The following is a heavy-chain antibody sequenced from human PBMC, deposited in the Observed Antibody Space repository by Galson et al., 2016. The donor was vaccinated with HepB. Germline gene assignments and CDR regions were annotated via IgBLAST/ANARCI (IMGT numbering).Heavy chain of an antibody. Sequence: SLRLSCAASGFTFSGASMDWVRRASGKGLEWVGRVRSKANNYATVYAASVRGRFTITRDDSKNTAYRQMNSLRNEDTAVYYCTRLGIAAAGTDYWGQGALVTVSS. CDR3: TRLGIAAAGTDY. CDR1: GFTFSGAS. CDR2: VRSKANNYAT. V-gene: IGHV3-73*01. J-gene: IGHJ4*02. D-gene: IGHD6-13*01.